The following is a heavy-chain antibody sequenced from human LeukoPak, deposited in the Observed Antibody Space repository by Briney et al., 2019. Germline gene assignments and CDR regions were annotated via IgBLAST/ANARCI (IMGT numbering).Heavy chain of an antibody. CDR1: GGSISSSSYY. Sequence: SETLSLTCTVSGGSISSSSYYWGWIRQPPGKGLEWIGSIYYSGSTYYNPSLKSRVTISVDTSKNQFSLKLSSVTAADTAVYYRARQPWFGPNWFDPWGQGTLVTVSS. CDR2: IYYSGST. V-gene: IGHV4-39*01. CDR3: ARQPWFGPNWFDP. J-gene: IGHJ5*02. D-gene: IGHD3-10*01.